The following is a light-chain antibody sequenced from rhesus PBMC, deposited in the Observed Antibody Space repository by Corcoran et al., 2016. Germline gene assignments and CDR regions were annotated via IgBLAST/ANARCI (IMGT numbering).Light chain of an antibody. Sequence: DIQMTQSPSFLSASVGDRVTITCRASQGISTYLAWYQRKPGKALKPLVYYAFNLESGVPSRFSGMGSGIEFTLTISSLQPEDIAVYYCQKYNCDPLNFGGGTKVEIK. CDR3: QKYNCDPLN. CDR2: YAF. CDR1: QGISTY. V-gene: IGKV1-37*01. J-gene: IGKJ4*01.